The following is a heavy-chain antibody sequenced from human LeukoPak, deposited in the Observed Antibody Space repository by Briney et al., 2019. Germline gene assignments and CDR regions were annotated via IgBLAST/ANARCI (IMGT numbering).Heavy chain of an antibody. D-gene: IGHD6-6*01. V-gene: IGHV3-30*02. CDR3: ARAAGSSSSIWGDY. CDR1: GFTFTSYA. CDR2: IRYDGSNK. Sequence: GGSLRLSCAASGFTFTSYAMHWVRQAPGKGLDWVAFIRYDGSNKYYADSVKGRFIISRDNSENTVFLQMNSLRPEDTAVYYCARAAGSSSSIWGDYWGQGILVTVSS. J-gene: IGHJ4*02.